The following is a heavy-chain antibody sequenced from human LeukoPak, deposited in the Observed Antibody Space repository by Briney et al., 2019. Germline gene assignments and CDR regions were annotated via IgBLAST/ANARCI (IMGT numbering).Heavy chain of an antibody. CDR3: ARDFGDMGDGYMDV. V-gene: IGHV1-69*06. CDR2: IIPIFGTA. CDR1: GGTFSSYA. J-gene: IGHJ6*03. Sequence: SVKVSCKASGGTFSSYAISWVRQAPGQGLEWMGGIIPIFGTANYAQKFQGRVTITADKSTSTAYMELSSLRSEDTAVYYCARDFGDMGDGYMDVWGKGTTVTVSS. D-gene: IGHD4-17*01.